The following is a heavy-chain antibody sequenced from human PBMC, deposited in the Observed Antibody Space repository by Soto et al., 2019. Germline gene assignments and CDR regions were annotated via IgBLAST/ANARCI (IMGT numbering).Heavy chain of an antibody. Sequence: QVQLVQSGAEVREPGASVTVSCRSSVDSFTDYYIHWVRQAPGQGFEWMGWIDPNGGVTKYAQKFQGSVSMTRDTSIRTVYMQLSRLRSDDTAVYYCARESVVATATLDYYYFYMDVWGTGTTVTVSS. CDR1: VDSFTDYY. CDR3: ARESVVATATLDYYYFYMDV. CDR2: IDPNGGVT. V-gene: IGHV1-2*04. D-gene: IGHD5-12*01. J-gene: IGHJ6*03.